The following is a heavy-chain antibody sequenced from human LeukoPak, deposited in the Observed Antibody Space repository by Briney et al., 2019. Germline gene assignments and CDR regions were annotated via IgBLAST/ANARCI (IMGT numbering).Heavy chain of an antibody. Sequence: GGSLRLSCAGSGFTFSSYAMSWVRQAPGQGLEWVSVISDSGDYTSYADSVRGRFTISRDNSRNTLYLQMISLRPEDTAVYYCAKDTSIGKYCTNGVCSPFDYWGQGTLVSVSS. J-gene: IGHJ4*02. V-gene: IGHV3-23*01. CDR3: AKDTSIGKYCTNGVCSPFDY. D-gene: IGHD2-8*01. CDR2: ISDSGDYT. CDR1: GFTFSSYA.